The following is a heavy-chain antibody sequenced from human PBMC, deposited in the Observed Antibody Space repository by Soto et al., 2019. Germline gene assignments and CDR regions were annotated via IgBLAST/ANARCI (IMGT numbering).Heavy chain of an antibody. CDR3: AKDASSGWFITFCFDY. Sequence: PGGSLRLSCAASGFTFSSYAMSWVRQAPGKGLEWVSAISGSGGSTYYADSVKGRFTISRDNSKNTLYLQMNSLRAEDTAVYYCAKDASSGWFITFCFDYWGQGTLVTVSS. D-gene: IGHD6-19*01. CDR1: GFTFSSYA. CDR2: ISGSGGST. J-gene: IGHJ4*02. V-gene: IGHV3-23*01.